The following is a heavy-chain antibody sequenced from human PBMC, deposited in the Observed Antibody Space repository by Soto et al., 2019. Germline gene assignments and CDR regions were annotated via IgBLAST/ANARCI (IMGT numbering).Heavy chain of an antibody. V-gene: IGHV4-34*01. CDR2: INHSGST. CDR1: GGSLRGYY. CDR3: ASRLDY. J-gene: IGHJ4*01. Sequence: PSETLALTCAVYGGSLRGYYWSWIRQPPGKGLEWIGEINHSGSTNYNPSLKSRVTISVDTSKNQFSLKLSSVTAADTAVYYCASRLDYWGHGTLVTAPQ.